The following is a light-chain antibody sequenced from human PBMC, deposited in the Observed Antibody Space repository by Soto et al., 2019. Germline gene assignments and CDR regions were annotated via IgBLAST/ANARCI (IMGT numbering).Light chain of an antibody. CDR1: SSDVGAYNY. CDR2: EVS. J-gene: IGLJ3*02. V-gene: IGLV2-8*01. Sequence: QSALTQPPSASGSPGQSVTISCTGTSSDVGAYNYVSWYQQYPGKAPKIMIYEVSKRPSGVPDRFSGSKSGTTASLTVSGLQPEDEADYYCTSYAGSDIWVFGGGTKVTVL. CDR3: TSYAGSDIWV.